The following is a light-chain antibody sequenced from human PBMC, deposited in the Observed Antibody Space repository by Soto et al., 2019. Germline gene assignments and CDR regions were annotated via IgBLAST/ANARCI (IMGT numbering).Light chain of an antibody. CDR1: QSIYKY. V-gene: IGKV1-39*01. CDR3: KQCYSTLPT. CDR2: SAS. Sequence: DIQMTHSPSSLSASVGDRITITWGASQSIYKYLNWYQQKPGKAPKVLIYSASSLQGGVPSRFGGSGSGIDLLLTISSLQPEDFATYYCKQCYSTLPTFGRRAKVDIX. J-gene: IGKJ1*01.